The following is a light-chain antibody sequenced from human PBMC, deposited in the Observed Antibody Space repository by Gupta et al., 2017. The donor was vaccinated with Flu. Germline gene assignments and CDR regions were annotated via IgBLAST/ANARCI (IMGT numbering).Light chain of an antibody. V-gene: IGLV3-21*02. CDR3: QGWHSNTDHRV. Sequence: SDVLTQPPSVSVTPGQTATITCGGDKIGREGVHWYQQRPGQAPVVVVYDDDDRASGIDERFSGSTSGNTATLTINRVEVGDEADYYCQGWHSNTDHRVFGGGTKLTVL. J-gene: IGLJ3*02. CDR2: DDD. CDR1: KIGREG.